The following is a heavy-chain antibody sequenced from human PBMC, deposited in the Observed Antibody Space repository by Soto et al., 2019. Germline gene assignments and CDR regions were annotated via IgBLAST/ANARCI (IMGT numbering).Heavy chain of an antibody. D-gene: IGHD3-16*01. CDR3: ANDVGGGVLQH. CDR1: GFTFSSYG. Sequence: QVQLVESGGGVVQPGRSLRLSCAASGFTFSSYGMHWVRQAPGKGLEWVAVISYDGSNKYYADSVKGRFTISRDNSKNTLYLQMNSLRAEDTAVYYCANDVGGGVLQHWGQGTLVTVSS. CDR2: ISYDGSNK. V-gene: IGHV3-30*18. J-gene: IGHJ1*01.